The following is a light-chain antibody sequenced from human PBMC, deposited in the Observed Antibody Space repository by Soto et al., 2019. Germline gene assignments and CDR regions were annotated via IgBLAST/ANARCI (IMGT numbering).Light chain of an antibody. V-gene: IGKV3-15*01. Sequence: EIMMTQSPGTLSASPGERATLSCRASQSVSSNLAWYQQKPGQAPRLLIYAVSTRATGIPARFSVSGSGTECTLTNRSLQSEDLAVYYCQQYNNWPLTCGQGTKGEIK. CDR3: QQYNNWPLT. CDR2: AVS. CDR1: QSVSSN. J-gene: IGKJ1*01.